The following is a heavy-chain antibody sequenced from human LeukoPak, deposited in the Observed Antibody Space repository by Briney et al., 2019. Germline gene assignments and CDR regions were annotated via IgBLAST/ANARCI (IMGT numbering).Heavy chain of an antibody. Sequence: PSETLSLTCTVSGGSISTYYWDWIRQPAGKGLEWIGRIHFSGSTNYNPSLKSRVTMSVDTSNNQFSLMLTPVTAADTAVYYCARDKGVERLGGVYFDSWGQGTLVIVSS. V-gene: IGHV4-4*07. CDR2: IHFSGST. CDR1: GGSISTYY. D-gene: IGHD1-26*01. CDR3: ARDKGVERLGGVYFDS. J-gene: IGHJ4*02.